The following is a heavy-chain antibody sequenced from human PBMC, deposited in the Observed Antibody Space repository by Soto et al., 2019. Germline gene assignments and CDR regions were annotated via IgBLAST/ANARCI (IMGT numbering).Heavy chain of an antibody. J-gene: IGHJ6*02. V-gene: IGHV1-18*01. Sequence: ASVKVSCKASGYTFTSYGISWVRQAPGQGLEWMGWISAYNGNTNYAQKLQGRVTMTTDTSTSTAYVELRSLRSDDTAAYYCAREGRGGTIFGPPSGYYGMDVWGQGTTVTVSS. D-gene: IGHD3-3*01. CDR2: ISAYNGNT. CDR1: GYTFTSYG. CDR3: AREGRGGTIFGPPSGYYGMDV.